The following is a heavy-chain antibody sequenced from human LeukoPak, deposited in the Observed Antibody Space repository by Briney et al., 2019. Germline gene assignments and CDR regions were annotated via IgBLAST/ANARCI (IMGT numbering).Heavy chain of an antibody. J-gene: IGHJ4*02. CDR1: GYTLTELS. D-gene: IGHD1-26*01. Sequence: ASVKVSCKVSGYTLTELSMHWVRQAPGKGLEWMGGFDPEEGETIYAQKFQGRVTMTEDTSTDTAYMELSSLRSEDTAVYYCATVVGATGGLFDYWGQGTLVTVSS. V-gene: IGHV1-24*01. CDR3: ATVVGATGGLFDY. CDR2: FDPEEGET.